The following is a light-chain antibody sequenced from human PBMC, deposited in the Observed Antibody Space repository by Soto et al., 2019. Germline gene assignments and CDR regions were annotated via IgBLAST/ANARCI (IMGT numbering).Light chain of an antibody. V-gene: IGKV1-9*01. CDR1: QGISSD. Sequence: IQLTQSPSSLSASVGDRVKINCRASQGISSDLAWYQQKPGKAPKLLIYSESTMQNGVPSRFSDNGSRTYFTLTICCLQPEDFATYYCQQLNSYPVTFGQGTRLEIK. CDR3: QQLNSYPVT. J-gene: IGKJ5*01. CDR2: SES.